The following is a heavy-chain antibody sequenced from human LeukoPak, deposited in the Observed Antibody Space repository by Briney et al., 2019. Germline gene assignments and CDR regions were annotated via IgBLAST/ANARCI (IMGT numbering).Heavy chain of an antibody. CDR3: ASVGATTDYYYYMDV. D-gene: IGHD1-26*01. CDR1: GYTFTSYG. V-gene: IGHV1-18*01. Sequence: ASVKVSCKASGYTFTSYGISWVRQAPGQGLEWMGWISAYNGNTNYAQKLQGRVTMTTDTSTSTAYMELRSLRSDDTAVYYCASVGATTDYYYYMDVWGKGTTVTVSS. CDR2: ISAYNGNT. J-gene: IGHJ6*03.